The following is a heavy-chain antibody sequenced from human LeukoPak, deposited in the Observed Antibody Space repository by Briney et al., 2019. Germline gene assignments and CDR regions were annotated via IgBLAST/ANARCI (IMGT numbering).Heavy chain of an antibody. CDR1: GFTFSSCW. D-gene: IGHD3-22*01. J-gene: IGHJ6*02. V-gene: IGHV3-7*01. Sequence: GGSLRLSCAASGFTFSSCWMSWVRQAPGKGLEWVANIKQDGSEKYYVDSVKGRFTISRDNAKNSLYLQMNSLRAEDTAVYYCARDGGRTAYYYDSSGYYPYYYYGMDVWGQGTTVTVSS. CDR3: ARDGGRTAYYYDSSGYYPYYYYGMDV. CDR2: IKQDGSEK.